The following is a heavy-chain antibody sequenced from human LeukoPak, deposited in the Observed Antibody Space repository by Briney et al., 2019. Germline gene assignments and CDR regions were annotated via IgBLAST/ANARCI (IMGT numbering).Heavy chain of an antibody. CDR3: ARVNRQITMIAYYGMDV. J-gene: IGHJ6*02. Sequence: GGALRLSCAPSGFTFSSYVIHWVRQAPGRGGECGAFISYDGSIEYYADSVQGRFTISSDNPNNTLYLQMNSLRAEDTAVYFCARVNRQITMIAYYGMDVWGQGTTVTVSS. CDR2: ISYDGSIE. D-gene: IGHD3-22*01. V-gene: IGHV3-30-3*01. CDR1: GFTFSSYV.